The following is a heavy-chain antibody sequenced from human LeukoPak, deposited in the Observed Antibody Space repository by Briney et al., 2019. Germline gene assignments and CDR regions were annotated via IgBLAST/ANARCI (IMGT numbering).Heavy chain of an antibody. CDR2: VISMFGTT. J-gene: IGHJ6*03. V-gene: IGHV1-69*05. D-gene: IGHD1-7*01. CDR3: ARDFGTGTIRRPNYYFYMDV. CDR1: GGTFSSYT. Sequence: ASVKVSCKASGGTFSSYTISWVRQAPGQWLEWMGGVISMFGTTYYAQNFQGRVTITTDESTSTAYMELSSLTSEDTAVYYCARDFGTGTIRRPNYYFYMDVWGKGTTVTVSS.